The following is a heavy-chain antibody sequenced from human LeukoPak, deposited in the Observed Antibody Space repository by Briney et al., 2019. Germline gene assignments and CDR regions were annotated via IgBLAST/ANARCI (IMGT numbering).Heavy chain of an antibody. Sequence: ASVKVSCKASGYTFTTYGISWVRQAPGQGLEWMGWISAYKGNTNYAQKFQGRVTMTTDTSTSTAYMELRSLTSDDKAVYYCARDRDWNLDYWGQGTLVTVSS. D-gene: IGHD1-1*01. V-gene: IGHV1-18*01. CDR1: GYTFTTYG. CDR3: ARDRDWNLDY. CDR2: ISAYKGNT. J-gene: IGHJ4*02.